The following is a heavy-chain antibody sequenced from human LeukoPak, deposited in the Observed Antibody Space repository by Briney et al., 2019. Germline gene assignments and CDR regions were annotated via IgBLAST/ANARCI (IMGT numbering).Heavy chain of an antibody. J-gene: IGHJ4*02. CDR1: GGSFSGYY. CDR2: INHIGST. D-gene: IGHD2-15*01. V-gene: IGHV4-34*01. CDR3: ARDQPRYCSGGSCYSKQDY. Sequence: SETLSLTCAVYGGSFSGYYWSWIRQPPGKGLEWVGEINHIGSTNYNPSLKSRVTISVDTSKNQFSLKLSSVTAADTAVYYCARDQPRYCSGGSCYSKQDYWGQGTLVTVSS.